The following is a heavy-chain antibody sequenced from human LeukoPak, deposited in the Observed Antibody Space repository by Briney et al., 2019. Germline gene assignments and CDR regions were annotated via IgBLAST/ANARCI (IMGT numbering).Heavy chain of an antibody. CDR1: GFTFSSYA. V-gene: IGHV3-30*04. CDR2: ISYDGSNK. D-gene: IGHD1-14*01. J-gene: IGHJ6*04. CDR3: AREAPDRYYYYGMDV. Sequence: GRSLRLSCAASGFTFSSYAMHWVRQAPGKGLEWVAVISYDGSNKYYADSVKGRFTISRDNSMNTLYLQMNSLRAEDTAVYYCAREAPDRYYYYGMDVWGKGTTVTVSS.